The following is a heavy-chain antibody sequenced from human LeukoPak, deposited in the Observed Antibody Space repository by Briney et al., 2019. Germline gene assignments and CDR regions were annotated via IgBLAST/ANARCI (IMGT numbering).Heavy chain of an antibody. Sequence: GGPLRLSCAASGFTFNTYTMSWVRQAPGKGLEWIAYIDTIGHTIFYADSVKGRFTISRDNAKNSLYLQMDSLTVEDTAIYYCARDHVGTSWYLGFWGQGTLVTVSS. CDR3: ARDHVGTSWYLGF. CDR1: GFTFNTYT. D-gene: IGHD6-13*01. V-gene: IGHV3-48*01. J-gene: IGHJ4*02. CDR2: IDTIGHTI.